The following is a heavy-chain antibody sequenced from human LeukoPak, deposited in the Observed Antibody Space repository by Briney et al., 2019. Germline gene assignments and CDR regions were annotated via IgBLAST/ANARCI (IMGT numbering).Heavy chain of an antibody. CDR1: GFTFSSYE. J-gene: IGHJ6*04. CDR3: AELGITMIGGV. D-gene: IGHD3-10*02. Sequence: PGGSLRLSCAASGFTFSSYEMNWVRQAPGKGLEWVSYISSSDSTIYYADSVKGRFTISRDNAKNSLYLQVNSLRAEDTAVYYCAELGITMIGGVWGKGTTVTISS. CDR2: ISSSDSTI. V-gene: IGHV3-48*03.